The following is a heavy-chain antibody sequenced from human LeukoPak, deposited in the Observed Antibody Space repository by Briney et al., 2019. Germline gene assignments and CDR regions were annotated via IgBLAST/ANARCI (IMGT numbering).Heavy chain of an antibody. CDR3: ARLGYCSSTVCQ. J-gene: IGHJ4*02. CDR1: GYTFTSYP. CDR2: INPSGGST. Sequence: ASVKVSCKASGYTFTSYPMHWVRQAPGQGLEWMGIINPSGGSTNYAQKFQGRVTMTRDTSTGTVYMELSSLRSEDTAVYYCARLGYCSSTVCQWGQGTLVTVSS. V-gene: IGHV1-46*01. D-gene: IGHD2-2*01.